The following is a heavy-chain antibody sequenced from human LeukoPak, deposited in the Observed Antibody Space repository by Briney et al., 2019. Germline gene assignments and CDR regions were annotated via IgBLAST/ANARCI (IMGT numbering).Heavy chain of an antibody. CDR2: ITGSGGST. Sequence: GGSLRLSCAASGFAFSSYAMSWVRQAPGKGLEWVSGITGSGGSTYHADSVKGRFTISRDNSKNTLFLQMSSLRAEDSAIFYCAKGSASGRPYYFDYWGQGILVTVSS. CDR3: AKGSASGRPYYFDY. J-gene: IGHJ4*02. V-gene: IGHV3-23*01. CDR1: GFAFSSYA. D-gene: IGHD2-15*01.